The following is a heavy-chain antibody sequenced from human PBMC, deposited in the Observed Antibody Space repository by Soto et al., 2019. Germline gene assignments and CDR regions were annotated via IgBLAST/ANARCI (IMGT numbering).Heavy chain of an antibody. V-gene: IGHV1-69*02. D-gene: IGHD1-26*01. CDR2: IIPILGIA. CDR3: ATYRATSADAYFDD. Sequence: QVQLVQSGAEVKKPGSSVKVSCKASGGTFSSYTISWVRQAPGQGLEWMGRIIPILGIANYAQEFQGRVTIRADKSMSTAYMELSSLRSEDTAVYYCATYRATSADAYFDDWGQGTLVTVSS. CDR1: GGTFSSYT. J-gene: IGHJ4*02.